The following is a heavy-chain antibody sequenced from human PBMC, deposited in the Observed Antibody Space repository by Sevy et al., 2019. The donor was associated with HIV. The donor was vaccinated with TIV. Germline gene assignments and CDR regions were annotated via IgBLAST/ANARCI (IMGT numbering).Heavy chain of an antibody. CDR1: GFTFSSYG. CDR2: ISYDGSNK. J-gene: IGHJ4*02. V-gene: IGHV3-30*18. CDR3: AKERLVAAAYFDY. Sequence: GGSLRLSCAASGFTFSSYGMHWVRQAPGKGLEWVVVISYDGSNKYYADSVKGRFTISRDNSKNTLYLQMNSLRAEDTAVYYCAKERLVAAAYFDYWGQGTLVTVSS. D-gene: IGHD5-12*01.